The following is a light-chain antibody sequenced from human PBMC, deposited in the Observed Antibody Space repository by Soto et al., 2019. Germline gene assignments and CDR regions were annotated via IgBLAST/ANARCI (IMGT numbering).Light chain of an antibody. V-gene: IGLV2-8*01. J-gene: IGLJ2*01. CDR2: AVT. CDR1: NSDVGGYDL. CDR3: SSYAGNNVL. Sequence: QSALTQPPSVSGSPGQSVTISCAGSNSDVGGYDLVSWYQQHPGKAPKLMIYAVTKRPSGVPDRFSGSKSGSTASLTVSGLQAEDEADYFCSSYAGNNVLFGGGTKVTVL.